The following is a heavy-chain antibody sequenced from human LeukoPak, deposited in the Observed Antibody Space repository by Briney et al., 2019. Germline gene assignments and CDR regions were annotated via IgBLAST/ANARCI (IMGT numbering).Heavy chain of an antibody. D-gene: IGHD3-3*01. CDR3: ASPDYDFWSGYNPFAFDI. J-gene: IGHJ3*02. CDR1: GGSLSSSTYY. CDR2: TNYSRSP. V-gene: IGHV4-39*01. Sequence: KPSETLSLTCTVSGGSLSSSTYYWGWIRQPPGKGLEWIGTTNYSRSPYYTPSLKSRATISVDTSKNQFSLKLSSVTAADTAAYYCASPDYDFWSGYNPFAFDIWGQGTMVTVSS.